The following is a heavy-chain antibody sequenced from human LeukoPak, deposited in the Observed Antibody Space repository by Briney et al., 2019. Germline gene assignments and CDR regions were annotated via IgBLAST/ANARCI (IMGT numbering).Heavy chain of an antibody. CDR3: AKEEAVAGTYIYPIDY. J-gene: IGHJ4*02. CDR1: GGSVSSGSYY. Sequence: SETLSLTCTVSGGSVSSGSYYWSWIRQPPGKGLEWIGYIYYSGSTNYNPSLKSRVTISVDTSKNQFSLKLSSVTAADTAVYYCAKEEAVAGTYIYPIDYWGQGTLVTVSS. D-gene: IGHD6-19*01. CDR2: IYYSGST. V-gene: IGHV4-61*01.